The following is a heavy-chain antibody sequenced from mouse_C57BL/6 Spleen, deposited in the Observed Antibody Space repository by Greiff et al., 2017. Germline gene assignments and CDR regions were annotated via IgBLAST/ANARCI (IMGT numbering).Heavy chain of an antibody. Sequence: VQLKESGGGLVQPGGSLSLSCAASGFTFTDYYMSWVRQPPGKALEWLGFIRNKANGYTTEYSASVKGRFTISRDNSQSILYLQMNALRAEDSATYYCASLSRDGYSDYWGQGTTLTVSS. CDR2: IRNKANGYTT. D-gene: IGHD2-3*01. CDR3: ASLSRDGYSDY. J-gene: IGHJ2*01. V-gene: IGHV7-3*01. CDR1: GFTFTDYY.